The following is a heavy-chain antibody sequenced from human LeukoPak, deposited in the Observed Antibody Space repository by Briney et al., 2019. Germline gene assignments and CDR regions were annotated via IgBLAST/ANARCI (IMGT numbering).Heavy chain of an antibody. CDR3: ARAPSEIGGYYPEYFRH. V-gene: IGHV3-74*01. J-gene: IGHJ1*01. CDR2: IKSDGGT. Sequence: PGGSLRLSCAASGFTFSTYWIHWVRQAPGKGLVWVSRIKSDGGTNYADSVKGRFTISRDNAKKTVSLQMNSLRPEDTGVYYCARAPSEIGGYYPEYFRHWGQGTLVTVSS. CDR1: GFTFSTYW. D-gene: IGHD3-22*01.